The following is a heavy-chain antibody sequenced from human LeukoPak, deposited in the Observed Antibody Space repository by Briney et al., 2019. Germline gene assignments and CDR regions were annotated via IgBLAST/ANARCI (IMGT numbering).Heavy chain of an antibody. D-gene: IGHD2-21*01. CDR2: IYYSGST. Sequence: SETLSLTCTVSGGSISSSSYYWVWIRQPPGKGLEWIGSIYYSGSTYYNPSLKSRVTISVDTSKNQFSLELTSVTAADTAVYYCARGDYYYYYMDVWGKGTTVTISS. CDR1: GGSISSSSYY. CDR3: ARGDYYYYYMDV. J-gene: IGHJ6*03. V-gene: IGHV4-39*01.